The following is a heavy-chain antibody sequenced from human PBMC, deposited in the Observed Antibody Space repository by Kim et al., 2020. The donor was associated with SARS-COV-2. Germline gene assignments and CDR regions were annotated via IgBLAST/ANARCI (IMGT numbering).Heavy chain of an antibody. Sequence: ASVKVSCRASGYTFTTFAMNWVRQAPGQGLEWMGWFNTKTGNPTYAQGFTGRFVFSVDTSVSTAYLQISSLKAEDTAVYYCARDSFGSVYLQDDYWGQGTLVTVSS. CDR3: ARDSFGSVYLQDDY. J-gene: IGHJ4*02. V-gene: IGHV7-4-1*02. CDR1: GYTFTTFA. D-gene: IGHD6-19*01. CDR2: FNTKTGNP.